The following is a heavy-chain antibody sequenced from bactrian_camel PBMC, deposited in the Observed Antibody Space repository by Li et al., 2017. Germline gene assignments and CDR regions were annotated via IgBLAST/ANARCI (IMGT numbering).Heavy chain of an antibody. CDR1: GFTDITFSWYA. J-gene: IGHJ4*01. CDR2: IDTDHGGGAT. Sequence: VQLVESGGGLVHPGGSLRLSCAASGFTDITFSWYAMSWVRQAPGKGLEWVSGIDTDHGGGATYYADSVKGRFTISRGNAKDTLYLQMNSLKIEDTAVYYCALGSSRQATMTARGKGTQVTVS. V-gene: IGHV3S40*01. D-gene: IGHD3*01.